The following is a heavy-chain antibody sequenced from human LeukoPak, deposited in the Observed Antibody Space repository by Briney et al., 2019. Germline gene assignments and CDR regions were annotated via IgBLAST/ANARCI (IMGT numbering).Heavy chain of an antibody. CDR3: ARLMELIRSPEFYPDY. CDR1: GGSISSYY. Sequence: SETLSLTCTVSGGSISSYYWTWIRQPPGKGLEWIGFIYYSGSTNYSPSLKSRVSISVDTSKNQFSLKLTSVTAADTAIYYCARLMELIRSPEFYPDYWGQGALVTVSS. J-gene: IGHJ4*02. V-gene: IGHV4-59*08. D-gene: IGHD2-15*01. CDR2: IYYSGST.